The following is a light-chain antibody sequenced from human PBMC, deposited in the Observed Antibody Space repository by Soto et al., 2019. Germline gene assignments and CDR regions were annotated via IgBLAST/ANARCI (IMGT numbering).Light chain of an antibody. CDR3: QQYDNLPPCWV. CDR1: QDISNY. CDR2: DAS. J-gene: IGKJ4*01. Sequence: DIQMTQSPSSLSASVGDRVTITCQASQDISNYLNWYQQKPGKAPKLLIYDASNLETGVPSRFSGSGSGTDFTFTISSLQPEDIATYYCQQYDNLPPCWVFGGGTKVEIK. V-gene: IGKV1-33*01.